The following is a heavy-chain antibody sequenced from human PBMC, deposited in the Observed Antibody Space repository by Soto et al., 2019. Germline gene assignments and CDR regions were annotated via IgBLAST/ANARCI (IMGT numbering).Heavy chain of an antibody. V-gene: IGHV1-69*01. CDR2: IIPFFGTS. D-gene: IGHD1-26*01. Sequence: QVQLVQSGAEVKKPGSSVKVSCEASGGTFSSYPINWVRQAPGQGLEWMGGIIPFFGTSNYAQKFQGRVTITADDSTSTAYMELRSLRSEDTAVYYCARVGHSTNYGMAVWGPGTTVTVS. CDR1: GGTFSSYP. CDR3: ARVGHSTNYGMAV. J-gene: IGHJ6*02.